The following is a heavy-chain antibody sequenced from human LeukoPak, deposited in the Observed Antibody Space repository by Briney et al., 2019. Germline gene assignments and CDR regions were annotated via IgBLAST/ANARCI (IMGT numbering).Heavy chain of an antibody. CDR2: IIPIFGTA. CDR3: ARESSVVVVPAAIVY. V-gene: IGHV1-69*01. J-gene: IGHJ4*02. CDR1: GGTFSSYA. Sequence: ASVNVSCKASGGTFSSYAISWVRQAPGQGLEWMGGIIPIFGTANYAQKFQGRVTITADESTSTAYMELSSLRSEDTAVYYCARESSVVVVPAAIVYWGQGTLVTVSS. D-gene: IGHD2-2*02.